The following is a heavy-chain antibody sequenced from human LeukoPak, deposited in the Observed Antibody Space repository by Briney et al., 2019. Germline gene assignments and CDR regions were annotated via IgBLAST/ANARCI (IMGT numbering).Heavy chain of an antibody. D-gene: IGHD2-2*03. CDR1: GFTFSSYA. V-gene: IGHV3-30*04. Sequence: GGSLRLSCAASGFTFSSYAMHWVRQAPGKGLEWVAVISYDGSNKYYADSVKGRFTISRDNSKNTLYLQMNSLRAEDTAVYYCAKDRMDIVVVPAAMYYYYYYMDVWGKGTTVTVSS. CDR3: AKDRMDIVVVPAAMYYYYYYMDV. CDR2: ISYDGSNK. J-gene: IGHJ6*03.